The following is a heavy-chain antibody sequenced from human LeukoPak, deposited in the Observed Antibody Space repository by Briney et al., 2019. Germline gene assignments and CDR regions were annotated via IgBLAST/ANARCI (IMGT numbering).Heavy chain of an antibody. CDR1: GYTFTNYY. Sequence: ASVKVSCKASGYTFTNYYMHWVRQAPGQGLEWMGIINPSGGSTSYAQKFQGRVTMTRDMSTSTVYMELSSLRSEDTAVYYCARAVTIGPLRYFDSPDWFDPWGQGTLVTVSS. CDR3: ARAVTIGPLRYFDSPDWFDP. CDR2: INPSGGST. V-gene: IGHV1-46*01. D-gene: IGHD3-9*01. J-gene: IGHJ5*02.